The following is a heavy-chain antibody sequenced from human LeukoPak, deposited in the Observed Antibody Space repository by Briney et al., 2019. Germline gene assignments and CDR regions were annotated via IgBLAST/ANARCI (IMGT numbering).Heavy chain of an antibody. CDR3: ATYCSGYSCNAEY. V-gene: IGHV3-21*01. CDR2: ISSSTTYI. Sequence: GGSLRLSCAASGFTFSSYVMNWVRQAPGKGLEWVSSISSSTTYIYYADSVKGRFTISRDNAKNSLYLQMNSLRAEDTAVYYCATYCSGYSCNAEYWGQGTLVTVSS. D-gene: IGHD2-15*01. CDR1: GFTFSSYV. J-gene: IGHJ4*02.